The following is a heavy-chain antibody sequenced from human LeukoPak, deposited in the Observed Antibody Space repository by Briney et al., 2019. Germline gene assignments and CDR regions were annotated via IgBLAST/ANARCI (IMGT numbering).Heavy chain of an antibody. Sequence: SETLSLTCTVSGGFISTYYGSWIRQPPGKGLEWIGYIYNSGTTNYNPSLKSRVTISIDTSKNQFSLKLSSVTAADTAVYYCARGTMYYDSSGDAFDIWGQGTMVTVSS. CDR2: IYNSGTT. CDR3: ARGTMYYDSSGDAFDI. J-gene: IGHJ3*02. D-gene: IGHD3-22*01. V-gene: IGHV4-59*12. CDR1: GGFISTYY.